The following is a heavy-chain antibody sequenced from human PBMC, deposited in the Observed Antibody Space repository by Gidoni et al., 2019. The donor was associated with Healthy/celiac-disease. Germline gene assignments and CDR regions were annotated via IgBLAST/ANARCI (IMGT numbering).Heavy chain of an antibody. V-gene: IGHV4-4*02. CDR3: ARKRYSGSYGGIYYYYGMDV. CDR2: IYHSGST. J-gene: IGHJ6*02. D-gene: IGHD1-26*01. CDR1: GGSISSSNW. Sequence: QVQLQESGPGLVKPSGTLSLTCAVSGGSISSSNWWRWVRQPPGKGLEWIGEIYHSGSTNYNPSLKSRVTISVDKSKNQFSLKLSSVTAADTAVYYCARKRYSGSYGGIYYYYGMDVWGQGTTVTVSS.